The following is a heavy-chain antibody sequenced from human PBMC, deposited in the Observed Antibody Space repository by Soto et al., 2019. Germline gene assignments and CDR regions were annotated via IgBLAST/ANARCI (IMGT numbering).Heavy chain of an antibody. CDR2: IVVGSGNT. V-gene: IGHV1-58*01. CDR1: GFTFTSSA. J-gene: IGHJ4*02. CDR3: AAEERITIFGVVMNYFDY. D-gene: IGHD3-3*01. Sequence: SVKVSCKASGFTFTSSAVQWVRQARGQRLEWIGWIVVGSGNTNYAQKFQERVTITRDMSTSTAYMELSSLRSEDTAVYYCAAEERITIFGVVMNYFDYWGQGTLVTVSS.